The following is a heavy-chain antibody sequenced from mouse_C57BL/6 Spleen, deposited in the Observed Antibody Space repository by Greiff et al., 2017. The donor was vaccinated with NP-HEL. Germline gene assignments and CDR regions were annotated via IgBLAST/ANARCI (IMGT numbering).Heavy chain of an antibody. CDR1: GYAFSSSW. CDR3: ARAEPYDYGDY. Sequence: VKLQESGPELVKPGASVKISCKASGYAFSSSWMNWVKQRPGKGLEWIGRIYPGDGDTNYNGKFKGKATLTADKSSSTAYMQLSSLTSEDSAVYFCARAEPYDYGDYWGQGTTLTVSS. V-gene: IGHV1-82*01. CDR2: IYPGDGDT. D-gene: IGHD2-4*01. J-gene: IGHJ2*01.